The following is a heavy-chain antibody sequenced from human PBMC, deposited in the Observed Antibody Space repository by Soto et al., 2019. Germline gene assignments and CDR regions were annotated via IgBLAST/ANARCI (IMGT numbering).Heavy chain of an antibody. J-gene: IGHJ5*02. V-gene: IGHV3-7*01. Sequence: GGSLRLSCAASGFTFSSYWMSWVRQAPGKGLEWVANIKQDGSEKYYVDSVKGRFTISRDNAKNSLYLQMNSLRAEDTAVYYCARDTPGYSSSWYWFDPWGQGTLVTVSS. CDR2: IKQDGSEK. CDR1: GFTFSSYW. CDR3: ARDTPGYSSSWYWFDP. D-gene: IGHD6-13*01.